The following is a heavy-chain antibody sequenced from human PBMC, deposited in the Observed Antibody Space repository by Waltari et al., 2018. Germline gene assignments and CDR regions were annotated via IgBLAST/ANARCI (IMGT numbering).Heavy chain of an antibody. V-gene: IGHV5-10-1*03. CDR2: IDPSDSYT. J-gene: IGHJ2*01. CDR1: GYGFSNYW. CDR3: ARDRGATIFGDTYWYFDL. D-gene: IGHD3-3*01. Sequence: EVQLVQSGAEVENPGEYLRISCTGSGYGFSNYWITWVRQLPGNGLEWMGMIDPSDSYTNYSPSFHGHVTISVDKSISTAYLQWSSLKASDTAMYYCARDRGATIFGDTYWYFDLWGRGTLVTVSS.